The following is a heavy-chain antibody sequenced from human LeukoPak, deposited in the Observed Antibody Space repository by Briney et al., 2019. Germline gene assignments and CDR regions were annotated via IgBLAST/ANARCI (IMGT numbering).Heavy chain of an antibody. CDR1: GGTFSSYA. Sequence: SVKVSCKASGGTFSSYAISWVRQAPGQGLEWMGGIIPIFGTANYAQKFQGRVTITADESTSTAYMELSSLRSEDTAVYYCARGSPSIAAAGTGFDPWGQGTLVTVSS. J-gene: IGHJ5*02. CDR2: IIPIFGTA. D-gene: IGHD6-13*01. CDR3: ARGSPSIAAAGTGFDP. V-gene: IGHV1-69*13.